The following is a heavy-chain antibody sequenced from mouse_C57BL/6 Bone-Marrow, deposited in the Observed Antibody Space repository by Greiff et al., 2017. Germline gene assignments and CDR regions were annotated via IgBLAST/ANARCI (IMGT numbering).Heavy chain of an antibody. CDR1: GYTFTSYW. CDR3: ARCYSSYAMDY. D-gene: IGHD2-12*01. Sequence: QVQLQQPGAELVRPGSSVKLSCKASGYTFTSYWMDWVKQRPGQGLEWIGYIYPSDSDTHYNQKFKDKATLTVDKSSSTAYMQLSSLTSEDSAVYYCARCYSSYAMDYWGQGTSVTVSS. V-gene: IGHV1-61*01. J-gene: IGHJ4*01. CDR2: IYPSDSDT.